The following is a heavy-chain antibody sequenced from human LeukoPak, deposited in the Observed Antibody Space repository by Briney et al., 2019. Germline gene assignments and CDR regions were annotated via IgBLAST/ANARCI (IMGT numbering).Heavy chain of an antibody. J-gene: IGHJ4*02. Sequence: GGSLRLSCAASGFTVSINYMSWVRQAPGKGLEWVSVIYSGGNTYYADSVKGRFTISRDNSMNTVYLQMNSLRAEDTAVYYCARGETSSYDYWGQGTLVTVSS. D-gene: IGHD2-2*01. CDR2: IYSGGNT. CDR3: ARGETSSYDY. CDR1: GFTVSINY. V-gene: IGHV3-53*01.